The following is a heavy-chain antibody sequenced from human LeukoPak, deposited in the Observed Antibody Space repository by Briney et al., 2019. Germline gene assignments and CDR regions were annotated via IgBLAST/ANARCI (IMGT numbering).Heavy chain of an antibody. J-gene: IGHJ3*02. CDR2: INPNSGGT. CDR1: GYTFTGYY. V-gene: IGHV1-2*02. CDR3: ARGGYGDYNRGRNAFGI. D-gene: IGHD4-17*01. Sequence: ASVKVSCKASGYTFTGYYMHWVRQAPGQGLEWMGWINPNSGGTNYAQKFQDRVTMTRDTSISTAYMELSRLRSDDTAVYYCARGGYGDYNRGRNAFGIWGQGKVVSVSS.